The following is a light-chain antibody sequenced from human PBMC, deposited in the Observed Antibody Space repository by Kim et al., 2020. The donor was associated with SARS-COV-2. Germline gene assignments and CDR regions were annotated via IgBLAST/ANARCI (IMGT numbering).Light chain of an antibody. J-gene: IGLJ3*02. CDR1: SSNIGSNS. Sequence: GRTGTISCSGSSSNIGSNSEYWYQQLPGTAPTLLIYRRNRRPSGVPDRFSGSQSGTSASLAISGLRSEDEADYYCVAWDDSLSGRVFGGGTQLTVL. CDR3: VAWDDSLSGRV. V-gene: IGLV1-47*01. CDR2: RRN.